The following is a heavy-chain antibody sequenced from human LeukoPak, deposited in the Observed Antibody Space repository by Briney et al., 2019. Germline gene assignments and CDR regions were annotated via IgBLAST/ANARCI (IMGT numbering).Heavy chain of an antibody. D-gene: IGHD3-16*01. V-gene: IGHV1-46*01. CDR1: GYTFTSYY. CDR2: INPGGGST. CDR3: ARDDQGGNYFDY. J-gene: IGHJ4*02. Sequence: ASVKVSCKASGYTFTSYYMHWVRQAPGQGLEWMGIINPGGGSTSYAQKFQGRVTMTRDMSTSTVYMELSSLRSEDTAVYYCARDDQGGNYFDYWGQGTLVTVSS.